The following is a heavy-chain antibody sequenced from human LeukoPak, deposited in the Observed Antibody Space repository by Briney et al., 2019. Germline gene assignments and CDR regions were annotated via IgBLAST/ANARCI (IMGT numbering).Heavy chain of an antibody. CDR1: GGSFSGYY. V-gene: IGHV4-34*01. J-gene: IGHJ5*02. Sequence: SETLSLTCAVYGGSFSGYYWGWIRQPPGKGLEWIGRIYYSGSTHYNPSLKSRVTISVDMSKNQFSLKLSSVTAADTAVYYCARDHNQYYYGSGVSGGWFDPWGQGTLVTVSS. CDR2: IYYSGST. CDR3: ARDHNQYYYGSGVSGGWFDP. D-gene: IGHD3-10*01.